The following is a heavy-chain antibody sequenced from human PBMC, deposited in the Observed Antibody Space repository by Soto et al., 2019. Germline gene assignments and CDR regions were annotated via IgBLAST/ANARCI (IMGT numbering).Heavy chain of an antibody. CDR1: GGSFSGYY. CDR3: ARGGVYCSGGSCSSGFDP. D-gene: IGHD2-15*01. J-gene: IGHJ5*02. V-gene: IGHV4-34*01. CDR2: INHSGST. Sequence: SETLSLTCAVYGGSFSGYYWSWIRQPPGKGLEWIGEINHSGSTNYNPSLKSRVTISVDTSKNQFSLKLSSVTAADTAVYYCARGGVYCSGGSCSSGFDPWGQGTLVTVSS.